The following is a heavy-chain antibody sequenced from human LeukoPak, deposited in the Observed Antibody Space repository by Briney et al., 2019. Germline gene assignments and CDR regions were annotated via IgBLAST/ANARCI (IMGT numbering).Heavy chain of an antibody. CDR3: ASVYYDSSGYYPN. CDR2: IYCSGST. CDR1: GGSFSSGEYY. V-gene: IGHV4-30-4*01. D-gene: IGHD3-22*01. Sequence: SETLSLTCTVSGGSFSSGEYYGSWILQPPGKCLEWIGYIYCSGSTYYNPPLKSRVTISVDTSKNQFSLKLSSVTAADTAVYYCASVYYDSSGYYPNWGQGTLVTVSS. J-gene: IGHJ4*02.